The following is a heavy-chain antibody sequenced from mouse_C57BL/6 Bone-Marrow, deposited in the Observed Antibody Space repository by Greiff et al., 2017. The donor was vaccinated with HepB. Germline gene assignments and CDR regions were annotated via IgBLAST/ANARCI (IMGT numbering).Heavy chain of an antibody. CDR1: GFNIKDDY. Sequence: EVQLVESGAELVRPGASVKLSCTASGFNIKDDYMHWVKQRPEQGLEWIGWIDPENGDTEYASKFQGKATITADTSSNTAYLQLSSLTSEDTAVYYCTTLRPDYWGQGTTLTVSS. J-gene: IGHJ2*01. CDR2: IDPENGDT. CDR3: TTLRPDY. V-gene: IGHV14-4*01. D-gene: IGHD1-1*01.